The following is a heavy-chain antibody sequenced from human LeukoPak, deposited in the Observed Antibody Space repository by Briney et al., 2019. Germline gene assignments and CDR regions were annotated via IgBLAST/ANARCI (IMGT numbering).Heavy chain of an antibody. Sequence: SETLSLTCTVSGGSISNYYWNWIRQPPGKRLEWIGFVYHSGNTNYNPSLGSRVTMSVDTSKNQFSLKLSSVTAADTAVYYCARKNPYYDFWSGYFYYYYYGMDVWGQGTTVTVSS. D-gene: IGHD3-3*01. V-gene: IGHV4-59*08. CDR3: ARKNPYYDFWSGYFYYYYYGMDV. CDR2: VYHSGNT. CDR1: GGSISNYY. J-gene: IGHJ6*02.